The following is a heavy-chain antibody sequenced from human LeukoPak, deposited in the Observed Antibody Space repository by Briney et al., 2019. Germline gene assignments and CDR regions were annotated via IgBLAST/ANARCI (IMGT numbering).Heavy chain of an antibody. CDR3: ARGGQVAADSRCDY. J-gene: IGHJ4*02. V-gene: IGHV4-34*01. CDR2: INHIGST. D-gene: IGHD6-13*01. Sequence: SETLEPHCAVYGGSFSGYYWSWIRQPPGKGLEWIEEINHIGSTNYNPSLKSRVAISVDTSKNQFSLKLSSVTAADTAVYYCARGGQVAADSRCDYWRGDTVVTVSS. CDR1: GGSFSGYY.